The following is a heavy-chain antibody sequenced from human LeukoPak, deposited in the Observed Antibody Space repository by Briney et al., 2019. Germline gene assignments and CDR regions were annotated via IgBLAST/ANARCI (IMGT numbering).Heavy chain of an antibody. CDR2: IIPIFGTA. Sequence: SVKVSCKASGGTFSSYAISWVRQAPGQGLEWMGGIIPIFGTANYAQKFQGRVTITTDESTSTAYMELSSLRSEDTAVYYCARDRGTTMVRGVIYPHSDYWGQGTLVTVSS. J-gene: IGHJ4*02. V-gene: IGHV1-69*05. CDR1: GGTFSSYA. CDR3: ARDRGTTMVRGVIYPHSDY. D-gene: IGHD3-10*01.